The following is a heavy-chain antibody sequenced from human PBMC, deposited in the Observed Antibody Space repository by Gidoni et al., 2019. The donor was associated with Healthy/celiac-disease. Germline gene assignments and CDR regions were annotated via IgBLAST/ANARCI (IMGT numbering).Heavy chain of an antibody. CDR3: AREEAAALQDY. D-gene: IGHD6-13*01. Sequence: ELQRVESGGGVVQPGGSRRRTCAASGFTVSSNYMSVVRQAPGKGLECVSVIYSGGSTYYADSVKGRFTISRDNSKNTLYLQMNSLRAEDTAVYYCAREEAAALQDYWGQGTLVTVSS. CDR2: IYSGGST. CDR1: GFTVSSNY. V-gene: IGHV3-66*01. J-gene: IGHJ4*02.